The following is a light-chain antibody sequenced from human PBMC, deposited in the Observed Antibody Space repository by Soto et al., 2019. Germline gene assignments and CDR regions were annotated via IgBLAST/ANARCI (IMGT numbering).Light chain of an antibody. CDR2: EVS. CDR3: CSYAGSITYV. CDR1: SSDVGSDNL. V-gene: IGLV2-23*02. Sequence: QSALTQPASVSGSPGQSITISCTGTSSDVGSDNLVSWYQQHPGKAPKFIIYEVSQRPAGVSYRFSGSKSGNTAYLTISGLQAEDEADYYCCSYAGSITYVFGTGTMLTVL. J-gene: IGLJ1*01.